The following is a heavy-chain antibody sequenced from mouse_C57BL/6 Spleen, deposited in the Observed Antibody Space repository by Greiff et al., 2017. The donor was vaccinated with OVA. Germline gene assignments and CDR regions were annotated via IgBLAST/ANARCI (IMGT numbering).Heavy chain of an antibody. V-gene: IGHV3-6*01. CDR2: ISYDGSN. J-gene: IGHJ4*01. CDR1: GYSITSGYY. Sequence: DVKLQESGPGLVKPSQSLSLTCSVTGYSITSGYYWNWIRQFPGNKLEWMGYISYDGSNNYNPSLKNRISITRDTSKNQFFLKLNSVTTEDTATYYCARWDYDYDPMDYWGQGTSVTVSS. CDR3: ARWDYDYDPMDY. D-gene: IGHD1-1*02.